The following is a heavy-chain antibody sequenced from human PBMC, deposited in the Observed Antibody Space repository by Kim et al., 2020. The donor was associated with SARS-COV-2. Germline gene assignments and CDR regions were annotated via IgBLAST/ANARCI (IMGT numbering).Heavy chain of an antibody. CDR1: GGSFSGYY. D-gene: IGHD4-17*01. CDR2: INHSGST. J-gene: IGHJ5*02. V-gene: IGHV4-34*01. CDR3: ARRRVTTRWFDP. Sequence: SETLSLTCAVYGGSFSGYYWSWIRQPPGKGLEWIGEINHSGSTNYNPSLKSRVTISVDTSKNQFSLKLSSVTAADTAVYYCARRRVTTRWFDPWGQGTLVTVSS.